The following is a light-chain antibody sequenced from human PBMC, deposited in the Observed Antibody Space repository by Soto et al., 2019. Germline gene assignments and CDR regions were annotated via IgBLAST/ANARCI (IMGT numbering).Light chain of an antibody. J-gene: IGLJ2*01. V-gene: IGLV2-14*03. CDR1: SSDIGGFNY. CDR2: NVS. Sequence: QSVLTQPASVSGSPGQSITISCTGTSSDIGGFNYVSWYQHHPGKAPKLMIHNVSSRPSGVSDRFSGSKSGYTASLTISGLQAEDEADYYCSSYTTTRTGVFGGGTKLTVL. CDR3: SSYTTTRTGV.